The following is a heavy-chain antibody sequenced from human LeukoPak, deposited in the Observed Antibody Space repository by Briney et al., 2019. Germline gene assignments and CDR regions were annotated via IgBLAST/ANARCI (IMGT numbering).Heavy chain of an antibody. Sequence: PGGSLRLSCAASGFTFSRYWMTWVRQAPGKGLEWVANIKQDGSEKYYVDSVKGRFTISRDNAKNSLYLQMNSLTAEDTAVYYCARLGYYCSGGSCYLAYFEYWGQGTLVTVSS. J-gene: IGHJ4*02. CDR3: ARLGYYCSGGSCYLAYFEY. CDR1: GFTFSRYW. V-gene: IGHV3-7*01. D-gene: IGHD2-15*01. CDR2: IKQDGSEK.